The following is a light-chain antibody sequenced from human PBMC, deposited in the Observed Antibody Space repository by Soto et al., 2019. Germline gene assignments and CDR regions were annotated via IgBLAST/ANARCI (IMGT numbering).Light chain of an antibody. CDR2: AAS. CDR3: QKYHSAPPT. V-gene: IGKV1-27*01. J-gene: IGKJ1*01. Sequence: DIQLTQSPSSLSASVGDRVTITCRASQGISNFVAWYQQKPGKVPKLLIYAASTLQSGVPSRFSGSGSGTDFTLSISNLQPEDVGTFYCQKYHSAPPTFGHGTKVDIK. CDR1: QGISNF.